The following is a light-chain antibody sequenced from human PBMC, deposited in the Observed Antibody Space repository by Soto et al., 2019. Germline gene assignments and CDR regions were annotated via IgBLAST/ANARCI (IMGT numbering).Light chain of an antibody. V-gene: IGLV2-8*01. CDR2: EVT. CDR3: GSKAGSDKHVV. J-gene: IGLJ2*01. Sequence: QSVLTQPPSASGSPGQSDTLSCSGISSDIRDSNYVSWYQQHPGKAPKHVVSEVTKRPSGVPDRFSGSRSGTTAFLTSSGLQTEDEADYYCGSKAGSDKHVVFGGGTKLTVL. CDR1: SSDIRDSNY.